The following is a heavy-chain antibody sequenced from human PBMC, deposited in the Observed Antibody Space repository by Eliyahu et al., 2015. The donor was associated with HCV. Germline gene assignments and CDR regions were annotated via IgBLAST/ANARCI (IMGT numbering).Heavy chain of an antibody. J-gene: IGHJ6*02. CDR2: INHSGST. V-gene: IGHV4-34*01. D-gene: IGHD6-19*01. Sequence: QVQLQQWGAGLLKPSETLSLTCAVYGGSFSGYYWSWIRQPPGKGLEWIGEINHSGSTNYNPSLKSRVTISVDTSKNQFSLKLSSVTAADTAVYYCARSRLRGIAVAGKGYGMDVWGQGTTVTVSS. CDR3: ARSRLRGIAVAGKGYGMDV. CDR1: GGSFSGYY.